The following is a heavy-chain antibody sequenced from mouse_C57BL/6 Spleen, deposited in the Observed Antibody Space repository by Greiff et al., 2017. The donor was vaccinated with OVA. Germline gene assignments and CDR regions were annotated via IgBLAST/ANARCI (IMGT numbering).Heavy chain of an antibody. D-gene: IGHD2-2*01. Sequence: VHLVESGPGLVAPSQSLSITCTVSGFSFTSYGIDWVRQSPGKGLEWLGVIWGVGSTNYNSALKSRLSISKDNSKSQVFLKMNSLQTDDTAMYYCASEGVTTGGFAYWGQGTLVTVSA. CDR2: IWGVGST. J-gene: IGHJ3*01. CDR1: GFSFTSYG. V-gene: IGHV2-6*01. CDR3: ASEGVTTGGFAY.